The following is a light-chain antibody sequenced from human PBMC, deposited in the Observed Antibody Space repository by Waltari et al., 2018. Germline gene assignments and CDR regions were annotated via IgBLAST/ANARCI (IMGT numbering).Light chain of an antibody. CDR1: QSVSSY. V-gene: IGKV3-11*01. Sequence: EIVLTQSPATMSLSHGDRATLSCRASQSVSSYLAWYQQKPGQPPRLLIYHASTRATGIPARFSGRGSGTDFTLIITNVEPEDFAVYYCQQRSDWPPLTFGQGTRLEIK. CDR3: QQRSDWPPLT. CDR2: HAS. J-gene: IGKJ5*01.